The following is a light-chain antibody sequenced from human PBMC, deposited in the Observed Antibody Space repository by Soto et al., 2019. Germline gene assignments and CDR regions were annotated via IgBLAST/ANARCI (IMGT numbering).Light chain of an antibody. CDR2: GVT. V-gene: IGLV2-14*01. CDR1: YRDVGGYNF. Sequence: QSALTQPASVSGSPGQSITISCTGTYRDVGGYNFVSWYQHHPGKAPKLILYGVTTRPSGVSNRFSGSKSGDTASLTISGLQADDEADYYCSSYSRDSIPVFGTGTKVTVL. J-gene: IGLJ1*01. CDR3: SSYSRDSIPV.